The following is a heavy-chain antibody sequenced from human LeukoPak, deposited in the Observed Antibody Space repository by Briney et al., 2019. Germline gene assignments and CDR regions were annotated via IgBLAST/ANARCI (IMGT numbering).Heavy chain of an antibody. Sequence: PGGSLRLSCAVSGFTLRSYAMSWVRQAPGKGLEWVSAISGSGGNTYHADSVKGRFTISRDNSKNTLYLQMHSLRAEDTAVYYCAKGLHPSYYDSSRYLFIDYWGQGTLVTVSS. CDR2: ISGSGGNT. D-gene: IGHD3-22*01. J-gene: IGHJ4*02. V-gene: IGHV3-23*01. CDR3: AKGLHPSYYDSSRYLFIDY. CDR1: GFTLRSYA.